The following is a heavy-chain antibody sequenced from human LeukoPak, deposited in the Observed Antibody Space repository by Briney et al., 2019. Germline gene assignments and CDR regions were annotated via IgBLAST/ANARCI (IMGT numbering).Heavy chain of an antibody. CDR3: AKDRPNYYGTDGHYYRRDGDS. J-gene: IGHJ5*01. CDR2: ITSAGGTT. D-gene: IGHD3-10*01. V-gene: IGHV3-23*01. CDR1: KLTFSIYA. Sequence: GGSLRLSCAASKLTFSIYAMSWVRQAPGKGLEWVSSITSAGGTTWYAGSVKGRFTISRDNSKNTVYLQMNSLRVEDTAVYYCAKDRPNYYGTDGHYYRRDGDSWGQGTLVTVSS.